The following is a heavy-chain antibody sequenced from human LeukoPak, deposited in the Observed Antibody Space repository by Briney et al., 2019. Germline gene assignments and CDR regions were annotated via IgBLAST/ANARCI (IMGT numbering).Heavy chain of an antibody. CDR2: ISESGTNI. CDR3: VRYFEY. CDR1: GFTLSSYE. Sequence: PGGSLRLSCAASGFTLSSYEMNWVRQAPGKGLEWVSSISESGTNIYYADSVKGRFTISRDNAKNSLYLQMNSLRAEDTAVYFCVRYFEYWGQGTLVTVSS. D-gene: IGHD3-10*01. J-gene: IGHJ4*02. V-gene: IGHV3-21*01.